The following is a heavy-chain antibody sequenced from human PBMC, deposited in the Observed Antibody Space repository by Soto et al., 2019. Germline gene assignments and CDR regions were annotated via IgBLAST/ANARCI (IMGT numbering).Heavy chain of an antibody. CDR1: GDSVSSNSAA. D-gene: IGHD2-8*01. J-gene: IGHJ6*02. V-gene: IGHV6-1*01. CDR3: ARDCTNGVCYRSYHYGIDV. CDR2: TYYRSKWYN. Sequence: LSLTCAISGDSVSSNSAAWNWIRQSPSRGREWLGRTYYRSKWYNDYAVSVKSRITINPDTSKNQISLQWNAVTPDDTAVYYCARDCTNGVCYRSYHYGIDVWGQGTTVTGSS.